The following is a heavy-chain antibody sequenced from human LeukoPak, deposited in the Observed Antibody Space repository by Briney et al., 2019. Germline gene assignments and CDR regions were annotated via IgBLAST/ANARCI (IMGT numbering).Heavy chain of an antibody. CDR2: ISTSGSNK. J-gene: IGHJ4*02. CDR3: ARDGHY. V-gene: IGHV3-48*04. CDR1: GFTFSSYG. Sequence: GGSLRLSCAASGFTFSSYGMNWLRQAPGKGLEWVSYISTSGSNKYYADSVKGRFTISRDNAENSLYLQMNSLRAEDTAVYYCARDGHYWGQGTLVTVSS.